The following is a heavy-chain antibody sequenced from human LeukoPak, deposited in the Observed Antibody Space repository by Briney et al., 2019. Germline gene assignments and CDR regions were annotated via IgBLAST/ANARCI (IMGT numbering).Heavy chain of an antibody. Sequence: GGSLRLSCAASGFTFSSYAMSWVRQAPGKGPEWVSAISGSGGSTYYADSVKGRFTIARDNSKNTLYLQMNSLRAEDTAVYYCASPPKRGVDYWGQGTLVTVSS. CDR2: ISGSGGST. J-gene: IGHJ4*02. D-gene: IGHD2-15*01. V-gene: IGHV3-23*01. CDR1: GFTFSSYA. CDR3: ASPPKRGVDY.